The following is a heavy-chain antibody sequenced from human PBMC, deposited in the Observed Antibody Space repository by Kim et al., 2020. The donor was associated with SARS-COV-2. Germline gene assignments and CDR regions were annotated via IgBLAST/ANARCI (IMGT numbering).Heavy chain of an antibody. CDR1: GFTFSSYG. V-gene: IGHV3-48*01. CDR3: ARDPGWGDRNCYFY. Sequence: GGSLRLSCAASGFTFSSYGMHWVRQAPGKGLEWVSFITNSSSNIYYADSVKGRFTISRDNSKNSLYLQMNSLRAEDTAVYYCARDPGWGDRNCYFYWRQG. J-gene: IGHJ4*02. CDR2: ITNSSSNI. D-gene: IGHD2-15*01.